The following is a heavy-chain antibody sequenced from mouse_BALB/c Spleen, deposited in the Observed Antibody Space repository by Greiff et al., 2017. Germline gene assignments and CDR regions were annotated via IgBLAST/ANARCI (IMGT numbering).Heavy chain of an antibody. D-gene: IGHD2-3*01. J-gene: IGHJ4*01. CDR1: GYTFTNYW. V-gene: IGHV1-63*02. CDR3: ARSAPDGYYRTMDD. Sequence: VQLQQPGAELVKPGASVKLSCKASGYTFTNYWLGWVKQRPGHGLEWIGDIYPGGGYTNYNEKFKGKATLTADTSSSTAYMQLSSLTSEDSAVYFCARSAPDGYYRTMDDWGQGTSVTVSS. CDR2: IYPGGGYT.